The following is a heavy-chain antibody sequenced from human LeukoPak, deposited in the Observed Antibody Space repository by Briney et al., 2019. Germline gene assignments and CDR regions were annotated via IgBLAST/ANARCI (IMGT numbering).Heavy chain of an antibody. D-gene: IGHD2-2*01. V-gene: IGHV3-23*01. CDR3: AKDLGTVHSVVPAD. J-gene: IGHJ4*02. CDR1: GFTFSSYA. CDR2: ISGSGGST. Sequence: GGSLRLACAASGFTFSSYAMSWVRQAPGKVLEWVSSISGSGGSTYYADSVKGRFTISRDNSKNTLYLQMNSLRAEDTAVYYCAKDLGTVHSVVPADWGQGTLVTVSS.